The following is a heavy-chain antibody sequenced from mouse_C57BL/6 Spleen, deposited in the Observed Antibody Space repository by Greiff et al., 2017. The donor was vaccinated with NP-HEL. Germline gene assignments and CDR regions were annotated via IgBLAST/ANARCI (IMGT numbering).Heavy chain of an antibody. CDR2: ISSGSSTI. CDR3: ARGDRSNYSLHWYFDV. V-gene: IGHV5-17*01. Sequence: EVKLVESGGGLVKPGGSLKLSCAASGFTFSDYGMHWVRQAPEKGLEWVAYISSGSSTIYYAETVKGRFTISRDNAKNTLFLQMTSLRAEDTAMYYCARGDRSNYSLHWYFDVWGTGTTVTVSS. CDR1: GFTFSDYG. D-gene: IGHD2-5*01. J-gene: IGHJ1*03.